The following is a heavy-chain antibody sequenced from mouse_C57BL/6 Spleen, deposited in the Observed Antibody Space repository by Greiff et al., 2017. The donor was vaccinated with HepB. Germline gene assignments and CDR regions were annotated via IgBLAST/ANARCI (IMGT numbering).Heavy chain of an antibody. CDR1: GFTFSNYW. Sequence: EVQGVDSGGGLVQPGGSMKLSCVASGFTFSNYWMNWVRQSPEKGLEWVAQIRLKSDNYATHYAESVKGRFTISRDDSKSSVYLQMNNLRAEDTGIYYCTKGELGRYFDYWGQGTTLTVSS. CDR3: TKGELGRYFDY. CDR2: IRLKSDNYAT. V-gene: IGHV6-3*01. J-gene: IGHJ2*01. D-gene: IGHD4-1*01.